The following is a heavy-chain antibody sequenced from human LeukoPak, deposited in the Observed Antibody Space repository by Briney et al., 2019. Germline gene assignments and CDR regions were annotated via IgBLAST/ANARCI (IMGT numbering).Heavy chain of an antibody. CDR2: INHNSGNT. CDR1: GYTFTRYD. CDR3: ARPGYYDYYMDV. V-gene: IGHV1-8*01. Sequence: AAVKVSRKASGYTFTRYDIHWVRQATGQGREWMGWINHNSGNTGYVQKFQGRVTMTKNTSTRTAYMEMSSLRCEDPGVNYCARPGYYDYYMDVWGKRATVTVSS. J-gene: IGHJ6*03.